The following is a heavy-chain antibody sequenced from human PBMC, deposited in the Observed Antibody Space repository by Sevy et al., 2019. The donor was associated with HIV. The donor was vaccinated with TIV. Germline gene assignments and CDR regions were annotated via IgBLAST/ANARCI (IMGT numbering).Heavy chain of an antibody. CDR1: GYTFKTYG. D-gene: IGHD2-2*01. J-gene: IGHJ4*02. CDR2: ISAYSGDT. CDR3: ARDKPQGVVIIPGSMWGGVDY. V-gene: IGHV1-18*01. Sequence: ASVKVSCKTFGYTFKTYGISWVRQAPGQGLESIGWISAYSGDTNFAQKFQGRVTMTTDTSTSTAYMELSSLRSDDTAVYFCARDKPQGVVIIPGSMWGGVDYWGQGTVVTVSS.